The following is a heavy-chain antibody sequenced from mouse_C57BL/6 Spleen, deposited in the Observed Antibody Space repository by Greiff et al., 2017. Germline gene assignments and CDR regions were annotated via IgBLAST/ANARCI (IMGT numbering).Heavy chain of an antibody. CDR2: IWTGGGT. Sequence: VKLMESGPGLVAPSQSLSITCTVSGFSLTSYAISWVRQPPGKGLEWLGVIWTGGGTNYNSALKSRLSISKDNSKSQVFLKMNSLQTDDTARYYCAKSDGYYEVWFAYWGQGTLVTVSA. D-gene: IGHD2-3*01. J-gene: IGHJ3*01. CDR3: AKSDGYYEVWFAY. V-gene: IGHV2-9-1*01. CDR1: GFSLTSYA.